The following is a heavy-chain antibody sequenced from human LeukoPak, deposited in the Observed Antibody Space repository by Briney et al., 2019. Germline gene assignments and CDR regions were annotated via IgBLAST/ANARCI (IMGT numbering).Heavy chain of an antibody. CDR3: ARGSRYYDFWSGYLDDY. V-gene: IGHV1-46*01. Sequence: ASVKVSCKASGYTFTSYYMHWVRQAPGQGLEWMGIINPSGGSTSYAQKFQGRVTMTRDTSISTAYMELSRLRSDDTAVYYCARGSRYYDFWSGYLDDYWGQGTLVTVSS. CDR1: GYTFTSYY. CDR2: INPSGGST. J-gene: IGHJ4*02. D-gene: IGHD3-3*01.